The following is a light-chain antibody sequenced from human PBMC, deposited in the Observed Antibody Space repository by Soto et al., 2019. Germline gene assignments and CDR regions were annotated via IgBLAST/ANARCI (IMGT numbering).Light chain of an antibody. J-gene: IGKJ1*01. CDR2: GAS. CDR3: QQYDTFPRT. Sequence: EIVLTQSPGTLSLSPGDNATLSCRASQSLSSDNLAWYQHKPGQAPRLLIYGASRRATDIPHRFSGSGSGTDFALTITRLEPADFAVYFCQQYDTFPRTFGQGTKVEIQ. V-gene: IGKV3-20*01. CDR1: QSLSSDN.